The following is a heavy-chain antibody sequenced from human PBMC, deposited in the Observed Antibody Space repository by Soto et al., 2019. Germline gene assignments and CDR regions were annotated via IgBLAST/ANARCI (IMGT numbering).Heavy chain of an antibody. CDR2: ISYDSETT. CDR3: AKDQPRIVGSTYDFDD. CDR1: GYTFSTYS. Sequence: GGSLRLSCAAFGYTFSTYSINWVRQAPGKGLEWVAYISYDSETTSYADSVTGRFTISRDNSKNTLYLPMNSLRAEDTAVYYCAKDQPRIVGSTYDFDDGGQGTLVTVSS. J-gene: IGHJ4*02. D-gene: IGHD1-26*01. V-gene: IGHV3-48*01.